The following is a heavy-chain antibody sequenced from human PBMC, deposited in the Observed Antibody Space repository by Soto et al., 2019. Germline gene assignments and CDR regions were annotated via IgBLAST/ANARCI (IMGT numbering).Heavy chain of an antibody. Sequence: PGGSLRLSCAASGFTFSSYSMNWVRQAPGKGLEWVSYISSSSSTIYYADSVKGRFTISRDNAKNSLYLQMNSLRDEDTAVYYCASHYYDSSGYQATYYYYGMDVWGQGTTVTVSS. CDR2: ISSSSSTI. CDR3: ASHYYDSSGYQATYYYYGMDV. CDR1: GFTFSSYS. J-gene: IGHJ6*02. D-gene: IGHD3-22*01. V-gene: IGHV3-48*02.